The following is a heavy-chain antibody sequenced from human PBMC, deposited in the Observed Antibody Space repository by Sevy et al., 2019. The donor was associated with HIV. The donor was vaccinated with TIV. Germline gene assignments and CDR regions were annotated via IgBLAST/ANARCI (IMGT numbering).Heavy chain of an antibody. D-gene: IGHD3-10*01. CDR2: ISSSSSTI. V-gene: IGHV3-48*01. CDR3: ARVPSTGRYGMDV. CDR1: GFTFSSYS. Sequence: GGSLRLSCAASGFTFSSYSMNWVRQAPGKGLGWVSYISSSSSTIYYADSVKGGFTISRDNAKNSPYLQMNSLRAEDTAVYYCARVPSTGRYGMDVWGQGTTVTVSS. J-gene: IGHJ6*02.